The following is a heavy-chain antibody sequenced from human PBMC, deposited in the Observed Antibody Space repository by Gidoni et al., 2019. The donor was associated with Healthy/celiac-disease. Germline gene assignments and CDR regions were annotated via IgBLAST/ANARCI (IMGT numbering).Heavy chain of an antibody. D-gene: IGHD6-13*01. CDR2: INPNSGGT. V-gene: IGHV1-2*02. J-gene: IGHJ4*02. Sequence: QVQLVQSGAEVKKPGASVKVSCKASGYTFTGYYMHWVRQAPGQGLEWMGWINPNSGGTNYAQKFQGRVTMTRDTSISTAYMELSRLRSDDTAVYYCARDSPHGYSSSWYYFDYWGQGTLVTVSS. CDR1: GYTFTGYY. CDR3: ARDSPHGYSSSWYYFDY.